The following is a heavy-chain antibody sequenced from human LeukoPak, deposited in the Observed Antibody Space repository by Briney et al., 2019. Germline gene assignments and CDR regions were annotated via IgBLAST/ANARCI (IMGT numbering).Heavy chain of an antibody. D-gene: IGHD1-26*01. V-gene: IGHV1-8*01. Sequence: ASVKVSCKASGYTFTSYDINWVRQATGQGLEWMGWMNPNSGNTGYAQKFQGRVTMTRNTSISTAYMELSSLRPEDTAVYYCARGGSRENWFDPWGQGTLVTVSS. CDR3: ARGGSRENWFDP. J-gene: IGHJ5*02. CDR2: MNPNSGNT. CDR1: GYTFTSYD.